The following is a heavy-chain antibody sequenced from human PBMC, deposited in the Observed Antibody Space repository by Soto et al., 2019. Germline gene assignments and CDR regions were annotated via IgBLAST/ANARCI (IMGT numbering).Heavy chain of an antibody. CDR2: INHSGST. J-gene: IGHJ3*02. CDR3: ARGGVGVAAAGTRAPHDAFDI. V-gene: IGHV4-34*01. CDR1: GGSFSGYY. D-gene: IGHD6-13*01. Sequence: SETLSLTCAVYGGSFSGYYWSWIRQPPGKGLEWIGEINHSGSTNYNPSLKSRVTISVDTSKNQFSLKLSSVTAADTAVYYCARGGVGVAAAGTRAPHDAFDIWGQGKMVTVSS.